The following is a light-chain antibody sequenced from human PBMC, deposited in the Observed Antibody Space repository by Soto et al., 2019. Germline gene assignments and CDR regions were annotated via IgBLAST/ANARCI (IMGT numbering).Light chain of an antibody. Sequence: QSALTQPASVSGSPGQSITISCTGTISDVGGYNFFSCYQQYPGKAPKLMICDVSNRPSGFSNRFSGSNSGDTASLTISGLQAEDEADYYCSSFTGSNYVFGTGTKVTVL. CDR2: DVS. V-gene: IGLV2-14*03. CDR1: ISDVGGYNF. J-gene: IGLJ1*01. CDR3: SSFTGSNYV.